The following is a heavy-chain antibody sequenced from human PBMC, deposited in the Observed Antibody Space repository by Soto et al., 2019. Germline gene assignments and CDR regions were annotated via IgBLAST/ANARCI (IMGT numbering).Heavy chain of an antibody. CDR3: ARSVFP. CDR1: GGSITNRGFY. V-gene: IGHV4-31*03. CDR2: IYYSGFT. J-gene: IGHJ5*02. Sequence: SGTLCLTCTVSGGSITNRGFYWSWISQHPGKCMEWIEYIYYSGFTYYNPSLKSRVTISVDTSKNQFSLKLSSVTAADTGVYYCARSVFPWGQRTLVTVSS.